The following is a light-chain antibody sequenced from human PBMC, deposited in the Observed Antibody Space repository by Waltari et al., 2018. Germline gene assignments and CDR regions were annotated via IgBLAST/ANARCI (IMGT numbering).Light chain of an antibody. V-gene: IGKV4-1*01. CDR1: QSVLYNSDNKNY. CDR2: WAS. Sequence: DIVMTQSPDSLAVSLGERATINSKSSQSVLYNSDNKNYLAWYQQKPGHPPKLLIYWASTRESGVPDRFSGSGSGTDFTLTISSLQAEDVALYYCQQYYSIPFTFGPGTKLDIK. J-gene: IGKJ3*01. CDR3: QQYYSIPFT.